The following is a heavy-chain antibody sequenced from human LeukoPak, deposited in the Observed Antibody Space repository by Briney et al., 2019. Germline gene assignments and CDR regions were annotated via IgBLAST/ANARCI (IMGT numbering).Heavy chain of an antibody. V-gene: IGHV4-4*07. Sequence: SETLSLACTVSGGSISSYYWSWIRQPAGKGLGWIGRIYSTGSTNYNPPLKSRVTMSVDTSKNQFSLRLRSVTAADTAVYYCARQIASAGTAGFDFWGQGALVTVSS. D-gene: IGHD6-13*01. CDR2: IYSTGST. CDR3: ARQIASAGTAGFDF. CDR1: GGSISSYY. J-gene: IGHJ4*02.